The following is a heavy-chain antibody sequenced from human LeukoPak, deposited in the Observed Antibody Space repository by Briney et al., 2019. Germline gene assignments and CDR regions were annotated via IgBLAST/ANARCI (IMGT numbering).Heavy chain of an antibody. CDR2: ISWNSGSI. Sequence: PGGSLRLSCAASGFTFDDYAMHWVRQAPGKGLEWVSGISWNSGSIGYADSVKGRFTISRDNAKNSLYLQMNSLRAEDTASYYCAKDGARSISSSSLFDYWGQGTLVTVSS. V-gene: IGHV3-9*01. CDR3: AKDGARSISSSSLFDY. D-gene: IGHD6-6*01. CDR1: GFTFDDYA. J-gene: IGHJ4*02.